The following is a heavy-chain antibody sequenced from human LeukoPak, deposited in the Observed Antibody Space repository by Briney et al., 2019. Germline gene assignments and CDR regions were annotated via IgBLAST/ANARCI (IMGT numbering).Heavy chain of an antibody. CDR1: GDTLSRFG. CDR3: AVSSGSYYNNYYDY. V-gene: IGHV1-69*04. Sequence: GASVKVSCKASGDTLSRFGVDWVRQAPGQGLEWMGRIIPVLGSPHYVQSVQGRVTINADKSTSTAYMELSSLRSEDTAVYYCAVSSGSYYNNYYDYWGQGTLVTVSS. CDR2: IIPVLGSP. J-gene: IGHJ4*02. D-gene: IGHD3-10*01.